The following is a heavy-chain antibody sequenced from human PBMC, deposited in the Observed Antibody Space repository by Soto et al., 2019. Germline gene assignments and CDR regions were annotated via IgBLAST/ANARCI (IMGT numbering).Heavy chain of an antibody. CDR1: GFTFSAYS. J-gene: IGHJ5*02. V-gene: IGHV3-21*01. CDR3: ARGIHNGWLNSFDT. CDR2: ISTTSTYI. Sequence: GWSLRLSCATSGFTFSAYSMKWVRQAPGKGLEWVSSISTTSTYIYYADSIKGRFTVSRDNAQNSLYLQMNSLTAEDTAVYYCARGIHNGWLNSFDTWGQVTLVTVSS. D-gene: IGHD6-19*01.